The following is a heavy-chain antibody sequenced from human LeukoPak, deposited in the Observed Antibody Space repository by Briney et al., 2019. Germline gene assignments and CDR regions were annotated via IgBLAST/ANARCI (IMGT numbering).Heavy chain of an antibody. D-gene: IGHD3-10*01. CDR2: ISSSSSTI. CDR3: ARDPYGSGSLIDY. CDR1: GFTFSSYS. V-gene: IGHV3-48*01. Sequence: PGGSLRLSCAASGFTFSSYSMNWVRQAPGKGLEWVSYISSSSSTIYYADSVKGRFTISRDNAKNSLYLQMNSLRAEDTAVYYCARDPYGSGSLIDYWGQGTLVTVSS. J-gene: IGHJ4*02.